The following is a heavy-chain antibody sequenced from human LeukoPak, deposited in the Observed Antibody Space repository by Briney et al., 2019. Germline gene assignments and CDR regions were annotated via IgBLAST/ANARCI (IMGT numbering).Heavy chain of an antibody. V-gene: IGHV3-9*01. CDR3: AKDRNYRDLDSLDI. CDR1: GFTFDDYA. CDR2: ISWNSGSI. J-gene: IGHJ3*02. D-gene: IGHD5-24*01. Sequence: GGSLRLSCAASGFTFDDYAMHWARQAPGKGLEWVSGISWNSGSIGYADSVKGRFTISRDNAKNSLYLQMNSLRAEDTALYYCAKDRNYRDLDSLDIWGQGTMVTVSS.